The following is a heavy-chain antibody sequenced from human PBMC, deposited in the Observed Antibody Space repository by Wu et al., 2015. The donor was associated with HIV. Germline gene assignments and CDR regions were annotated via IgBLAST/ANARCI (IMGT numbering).Heavy chain of an antibody. CDR3: ARELREYYYDRTDDAFDI. CDR1: GGTFSSYA. CDR2: IIPIFGTA. J-gene: IGHJ3*02. V-gene: IGHV1-69*05. Sequence: QVQLVQSGAEVKKPGSSVKVSCKASGGTFSSYAISWVRQAPGQGLEWMGGIIPIFGTANYAQKFQGRVTITTDESTSTAYMELSSLRSEDTAVYYCARELREYYYDRTDDAFDIVGPKGQVVTVSS. D-gene: IGHD3-22*01.